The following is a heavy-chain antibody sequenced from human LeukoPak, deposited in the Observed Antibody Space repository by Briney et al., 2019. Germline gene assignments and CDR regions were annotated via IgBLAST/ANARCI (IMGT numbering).Heavy chain of an antibody. J-gene: IGHJ4*02. CDR1: GFTFNSYV. V-gene: IGHV3-23*01. CDR2: INGGGGNT. CDR3: AKSVVVITFRFDD. Sequence: GGSLRLSCAASGFTFNSYVMSWVRQAPGKGLEWVSAINGGGGNTYYADSVKGCFTISRDNSKNMVYLQMNTLRADDTAVYYCAKSVVVITFRFDDWGQGALVTVSS. D-gene: IGHD2-15*01.